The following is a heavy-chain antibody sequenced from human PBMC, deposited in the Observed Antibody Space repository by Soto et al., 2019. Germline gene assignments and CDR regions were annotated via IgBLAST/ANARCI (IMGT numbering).Heavy chain of an antibody. CDR1: GYSFTNND. CDR2: MNPGSGDT. CDR3: VRAHALGFSNWFDP. D-gene: IGHD3-10*01. J-gene: IGHJ5*02. V-gene: IGHV1-8*01. Sequence: ASVKVSCKASGYSFTNNDVTWVRQATGQGLEWMGWMNPGSGDTGYAQKFQGRVTMSADTSASTAYMDLARLKSDDTAVYYCVRAHALGFSNWFDPWGRGTLVTVSS.